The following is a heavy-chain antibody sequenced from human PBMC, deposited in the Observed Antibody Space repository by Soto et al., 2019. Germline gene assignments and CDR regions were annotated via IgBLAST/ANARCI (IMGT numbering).Heavy chain of an antibody. CDR3: AHRYYDFWSGYPHGDANWFDP. D-gene: IGHD3-3*01. CDR1: GFSLSTSGVG. Sequence: SGPTLVKPTQTLTLTCTFSGFSLSTSGVGVGWIRQPPGKALEWLALIYWDDDKRYSPTLKGRLTITKDTSKNRVVLTMTNKGHVDTATYYCAHRYYDFWSGYPHGDANWFDPWGQGTLVTVSS. V-gene: IGHV2-5*02. J-gene: IGHJ5*02. CDR2: IYWDDDK.